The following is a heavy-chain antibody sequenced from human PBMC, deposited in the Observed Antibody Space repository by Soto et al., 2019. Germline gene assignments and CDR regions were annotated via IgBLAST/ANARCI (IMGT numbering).Heavy chain of an antibody. J-gene: IGHJ5*02. V-gene: IGHV4-30-2*01. Sequence: SETLSLTCAVSGGPISSGGYSWSWIRQPPGKGLEWIGYIYHSGSTYYNPSLKSRVTISVDRSKNQFSLKLSSVTAADTAVYYCARGYYYDSSGYYRENWFDPWGQGTLVTVSS. CDR2: IYHSGST. D-gene: IGHD3-22*01. CDR3: ARGYYYDSSGYYRENWFDP. CDR1: GGPISSGGYS.